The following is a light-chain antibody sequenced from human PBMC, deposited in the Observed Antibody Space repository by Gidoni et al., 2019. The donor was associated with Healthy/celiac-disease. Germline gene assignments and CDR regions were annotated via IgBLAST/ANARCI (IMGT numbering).Light chain of an antibody. CDR2: GNS. V-gene: IGLV1-40*01. Sequence: QAVRTQPPAVAGAPGQRVTNSCTGSSSNIGAGYDVHWYQPLPGPAPTLLISGNSNRPSGVPDRFSCSKSGTSASLALTGLPAEDEADYSCPSYDSSLGVVFGGGTKLTVL. CDR3: PSYDSSLGVV. CDR1: SSNIGAGYD. J-gene: IGLJ2*01.